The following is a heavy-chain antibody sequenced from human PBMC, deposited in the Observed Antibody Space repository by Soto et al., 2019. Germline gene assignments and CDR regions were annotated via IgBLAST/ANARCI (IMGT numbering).Heavy chain of an antibody. CDR1: GFTFSSYG. V-gene: IGHV3-33*01. D-gene: IGHD6-19*01. CDR3: ARDQEQAVALDH. Sequence: QVQLVESGGGVVQPGRSLRLSCAASGFTFSSYGMHWVRQAPGKGLEWVAVIWYDGSNKYYADSVKGRFTISRDNSKNTLYLQMNSLRAEDTAVYYCARDQEQAVALDHWGQGTLVTVSS. CDR2: IWYDGSNK. J-gene: IGHJ4*02.